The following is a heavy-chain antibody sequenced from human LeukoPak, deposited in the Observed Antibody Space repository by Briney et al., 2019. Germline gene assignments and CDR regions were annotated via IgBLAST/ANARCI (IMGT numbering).Heavy chain of an antibody. J-gene: IGHJ5*02. CDR3: AREVYIYAYTRFDP. CDR2: TYYRSKCYN. D-gene: IGHD3-16*01. V-gene: IGHV6-1*01. Sequence: RTYYRSKCYNDYARFVKSRITMKADTSKNQFSLQLNSVTPEDTAVYYCAREVYIYAYTRFDPWGQGTLVTVSS.